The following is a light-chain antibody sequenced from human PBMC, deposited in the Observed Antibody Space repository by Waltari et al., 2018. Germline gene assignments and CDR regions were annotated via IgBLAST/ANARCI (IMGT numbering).Light chain of an antibody. V-gene: IGKV1-39*01. J-gene: IGKJ2*01. CDR3: QQSYSTPDT. CDR1: QSISSY. Sequence: DIQMTQSPSSLSASVGDRVTITCRASQSISSYLNWYQQKPGKAPKLLLYAASSLQSGVPSRFSGSGSGTDFTLTISSLQPEDFATYYCQQSYSTPDTFGQGTKLEIK. CDR2: AAS.